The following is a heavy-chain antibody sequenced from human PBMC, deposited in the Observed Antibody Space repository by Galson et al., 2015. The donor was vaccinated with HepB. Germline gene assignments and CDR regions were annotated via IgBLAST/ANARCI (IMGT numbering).Heavy chain of an antibody. D-gene: IGHD6-19*01. V-gene: IGHV1-3*01. CDR2: INAGNGNT. J-gene: IGHJ5*02. CDR1: GYTFTSYA. CDR3: ARVGTVERGWSRGWFDP. Sequence: SVKVSCKASGYTFTSYAMHWVRQAPGQRLEWMGWINAGNGNTKYSQKFQGRVTITRDTPASTAYMELSSLRSEDTAVYYCARVGTVERGWSRGWFDPWGQGTLVTVSS.